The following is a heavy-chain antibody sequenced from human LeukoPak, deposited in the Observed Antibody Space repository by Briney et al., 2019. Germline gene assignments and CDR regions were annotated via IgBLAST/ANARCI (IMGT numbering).Heavy chain of an antibody. CDR1: GLTFNNYG. Sequence: PGGSLTLSCATFGLTFNNYGMSWVRQAARKGPEWVSAMSGHGDNTFYADSVRGRFIVSRDNSKNTLYLQMNSLRAEDTAMYYCAIRGTGSNYYWGQGTLVTVSS. CDR3: AIRGTGSNYY. J-gene: IGHJ4*02. V-gene: IGHV3-23*01. CDR2: MSGHGDNT. D-gene: IGHD5-24*01.